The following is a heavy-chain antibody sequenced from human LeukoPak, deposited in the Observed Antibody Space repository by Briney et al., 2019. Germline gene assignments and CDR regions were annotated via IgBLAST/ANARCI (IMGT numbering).Heavy chain of an antibody. Sequence: PSETLSLPCAVSGYSISTGYFWGWIRQSPGKGLEWIGSIFHSGSTSYNPSLKSRVTLSVDTSKNEFSMTLTSVTAADTAIYYCASPRGTYIDYWGQGTLITVSS. CDR2: IFHSGST. CDR3: ASPRGTYIDY. J-gene: IGHJ4*02. CDR1: GYSISTGYF. V-gene: IGHV4-38-2*01. D-gene: IGHD3-16*01.